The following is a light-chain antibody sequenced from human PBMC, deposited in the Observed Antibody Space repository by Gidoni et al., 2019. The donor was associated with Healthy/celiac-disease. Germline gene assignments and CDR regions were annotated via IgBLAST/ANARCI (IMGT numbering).Light chain of an antibody. Sequence: EIVMTQSPATLSVYPGSRATLACRASQSVSSNLAWYQQKPGQAPRLLIYGASTRATGIPARFSGSGSGTEFTLTISSLQSEDFAVYYCQQYNNWPPVTFGGGTKVEIK. J-gene: IGKJ4*01. CDR2: GAS. V-gene: IGKV3-15*01. CDR3: QQYNNWPPVT. CDR1: QSVSSN.